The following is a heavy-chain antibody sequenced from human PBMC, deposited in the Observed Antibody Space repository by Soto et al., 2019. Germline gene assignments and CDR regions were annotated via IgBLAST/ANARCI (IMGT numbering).Heavy chain of an antibody. V-gene: IGHV3-23*01. CDR3: AKDHRILLWFEYYMDV. D-gene: IGHD3-10*01. J-gene: IGHJ6*03. Sequence: GGSLRLSCAASGFTFSSYAMSWVRQAPGKGLEWVSAISGSGGSTYYADSVKGRFTISRDNSKNTLYLQMNSLRAEDTAVYYCAKDHRILLWFEYYMDVWGKGTTVTVSS. CDR1: GFTFSSYA. CDR2: ISGSGGST.